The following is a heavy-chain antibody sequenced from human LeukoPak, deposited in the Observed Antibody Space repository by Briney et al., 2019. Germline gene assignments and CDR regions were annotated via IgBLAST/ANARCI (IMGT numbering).Heavy chain of an antibody. V-gene: IGHV1-18*01. J-gene: IGHJ6*02. CDR3: ARDFPSLVHDYYYGMDV. Sequence: ASVKVSCKASGYTFTSYGISWVRQAPGQGLEWMGWISAYNGNTNYAQKLQGRVTMTTDTSTSTAYMELRSLRSEDTAVYYCARDFPSLVHDYYYGMDVWGQGTTVTVSS. D-gene: IGHD6-6*01. CDR2: ISAYNGNT. CDR1: GYTFTSYG.